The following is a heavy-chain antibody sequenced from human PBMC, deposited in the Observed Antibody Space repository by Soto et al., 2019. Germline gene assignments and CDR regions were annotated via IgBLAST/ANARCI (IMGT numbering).Heavy chain of an antibody. D-gene: IGHD4-17*01. V-gene: IGHV1-2*04. Sequence: GTSVKVSCKNSGYTYSGYYMHWVRQAPGQGLEWMGWINPNSGATNYAQNFQGWVTMTRDTSISTAYVELSRLRSDDTAVYFCAREPVSTVITTNYYFDYWGQGTLVTVSS. CDR1: GYTYSGYY. CDR3: AREPVSTVITTNYYFDY. J-gene: IGHJ4*02. CDR2: INPNSGAT.